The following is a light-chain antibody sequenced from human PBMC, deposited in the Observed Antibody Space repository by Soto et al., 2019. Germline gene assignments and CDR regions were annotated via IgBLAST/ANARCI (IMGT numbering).Light chain of an antibody. J-gene: IGKJ2*01. CDR3: QQYYSTSGT. V-gene: IGKV4-1*01. CDR1: QRVLYSSNNKNY. Sequence: DIVMTQSPDSLAVSLGERATINCKSSQRVLYSSNNKNYLAWYQQKPGQPPKLLIYWASTRESGVPDRFSGSGSGTDFTLTISSLQAEDVAVYYCQQYYSTSGTFGQGTKLEIK. CDR2: WAS.